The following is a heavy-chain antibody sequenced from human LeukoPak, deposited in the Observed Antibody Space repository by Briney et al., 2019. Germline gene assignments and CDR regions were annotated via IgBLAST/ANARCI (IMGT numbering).Heavy chain of an antibody. CDR2: IYDSGSI. J-gene: IGHJ4*02. Sequence: PSETLSLTCTVSGGSISSNYWSWIRQPPGKGLEWIGYIYDSGSIHYNPSLKSRVTISVDMSKNQVSLQLSSVTAADTAVYYCARGRPAAGTAYYFDYWGQGTLVTVSS. CDR1: GGSISSNY. V-gene: IGHV4-59*01. D-gene: IGHD6-13*01. CDR3: ARGRPAAGTAYYFDY.